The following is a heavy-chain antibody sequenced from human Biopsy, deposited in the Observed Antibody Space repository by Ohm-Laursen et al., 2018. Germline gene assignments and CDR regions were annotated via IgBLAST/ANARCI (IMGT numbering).Heavy chain of an antibody. J-gene: IGHJ4*02. V-gene: IGHV3-9*01. CDR2: ISWNSGSI. D-gene: IGHD2-21*01. CDR3: ARLGELHGLWYFDF. Sequence: SLRLSCTASGFTFQDHAMHWVRQAPGKGLEWVSGISWNSGSINYAVSVQGRFTISRDNAKNSLYLQMNSLRVEDTALYFCARLGELHGLWYFDFWGQGPRSPSPQ. CDR1: GFTFQDHA.